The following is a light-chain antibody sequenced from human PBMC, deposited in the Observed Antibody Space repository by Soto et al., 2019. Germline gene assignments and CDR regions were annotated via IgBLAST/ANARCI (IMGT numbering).Light chain of an antibody. V-gene: IGLV2-11*01. CDR3: YSYIPLSTGV. J-gene: IGLJ3*02. CDR2: DVT. CDR1: ASDVGYYNY. Sequence: QSALTQPRSVSGSPGQSVTISCTGTASDVGYYNYVSWYQQFPGKAPKLIIYDVTKRPSGVPDHFSGSKSGNTASLTISGLQAEDEAVYHCYSYIPLSTGVFGGGTKVTVL.